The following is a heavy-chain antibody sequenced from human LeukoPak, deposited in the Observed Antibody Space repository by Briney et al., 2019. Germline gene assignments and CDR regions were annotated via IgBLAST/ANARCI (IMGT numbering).Heavy chain of an antibody. J-gene: IGHJ4*02. CDR1: GFTFSSYS. CDR2: TSDRGDYT. D-gene: IGHD4/OR15-4a*01. CDR3: AKKAQYDGHYPLDY. Sequence: GGSLRLSCAASGFTFSSYSISWVRQAPGKGLEWVSGTSDRGDYTYYADSVKGRFTISRDTSKNTLYLQMNSLRAEDTALYFCAKKAQYDGHYPLDYWGQGTLATVSA. V-gene: IGHV3-23*01.